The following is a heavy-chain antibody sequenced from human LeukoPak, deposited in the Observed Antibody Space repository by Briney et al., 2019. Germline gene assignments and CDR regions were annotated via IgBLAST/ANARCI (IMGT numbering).Heavy chain of an antibody. J-gene: IGHJ4*02. Sequence: PGGSLRLSCAASGFTVTNNYMSWVRQAPGKGLEWVSVIYSGDSTYYADSVKGRFTISRDNSKNTLYLQMNSLRAEDTAVYYCAKVYDSSGYYFHPTIYYFDYWGQGTLVTVSS. CDR3: AKVYDSSGYYFHPTIYYFDY. D-gene: IGHD3-22*01. CDR2: IYSGDST. CDR1: GFTVTNNY. V-gene: IGHV3-53*01.